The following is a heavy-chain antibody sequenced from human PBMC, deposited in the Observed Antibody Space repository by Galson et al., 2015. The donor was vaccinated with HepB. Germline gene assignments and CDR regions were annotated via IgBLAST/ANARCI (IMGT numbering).Heavy chain of an antibody. Sequence: SLRLSCAASGFTFSSYAMGWVRQAPGKGLEWVSAISGSGGSTYYADSVKGRFTISRDNSKNTLYLQMNSLRAEDTAVYYCAKKKRKWLRQNSGSYLLCDYWGQGTLVTVS. CDR2: ISGSGGST. D-gene: IGHD1-26*01. V-gene: IGHV3-23*01. CDR1: GFTFSSYA. J-gene: IGHJ4*02. CDR3: AKKKRKWLRQNSGSYLLCDY.